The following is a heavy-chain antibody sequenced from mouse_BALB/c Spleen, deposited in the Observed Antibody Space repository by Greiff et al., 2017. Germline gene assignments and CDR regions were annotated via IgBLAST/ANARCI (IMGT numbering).Heavy chain of an antibody. CDR1: GFNIKDTY. Sequence: VHVKQSGAELVKPGASVKLSCTASGFNIKDTYMHWVKQRPEQGLEWIGRIDPANGNTKYDPKFQGKATITADTSSNTAYLQLSSLTSEDTAVYYCARFPFITTAGWYFEVWGAGTTVTVSS. D-gene: IGHD1-2*01. CDR3: ARFPFITTAGWYFEV. CDR2: IDPANGNT. J-gene: IGHJ1*01. V-gene: IGHV14-3*02.